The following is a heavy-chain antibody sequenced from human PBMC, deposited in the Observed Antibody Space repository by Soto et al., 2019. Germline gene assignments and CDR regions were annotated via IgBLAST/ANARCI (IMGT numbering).Heavy chain of an antibody. D-gene: IGHD3-22*01. Sequence: QVQLVQSGPEVKKPGASVKVSCKASGYTFTSYDINWVRQATGQGLEWMGWLNLNSGNTGYAQKFQGRVTMTRNTSISTAYMELSSLRSEDTAVYYCARAVHYYYDSSGYYYGVFYFDYWGQGTLVTVSS. CDR1: GYTFTSYD. CDR3: ARAVHYYYDSSGYYYGVFYFDY. CDR2: LNLNSGNT. V-gene: IGHV1-8*01. J-gene: IGHJ4*02.